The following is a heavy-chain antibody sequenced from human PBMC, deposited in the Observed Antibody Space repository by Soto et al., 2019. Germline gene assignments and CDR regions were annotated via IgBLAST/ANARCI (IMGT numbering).Heavy chain of an antibody. CDR3: ARGGSSSDNGMDV. Sequence: GGSLRLSCAASGFTFSTYSMNWVRQAPGKGLGWVSYISSRSYTIYYVDSVKGRFTISRDNAKNSLYLQMNSLRDEDTAVYYCARGGSSSDNGMDVWGQGTTVTVSS. CDR1: GFTFSTYS. V-gene: IGHV3-48*02. J-gene: IGHJ6*02. D-gene: IGHD6-6*01. CDR2: ISSRSYTI.